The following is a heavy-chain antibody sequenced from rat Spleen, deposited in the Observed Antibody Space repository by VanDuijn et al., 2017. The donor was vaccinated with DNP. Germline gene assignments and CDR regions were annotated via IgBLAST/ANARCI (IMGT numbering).Heavy chain of an antibody. Sequence: EVQLVESGGGLVQPGRSLKLSCAASGFIFHDYSMAWVRQAPKKSLAWVATITYDGFRTYYRDSVRGRFTISRDNAENTLYLQMNSLRSEDMATYYCIRWNSGHFDYWGQGVMVTVSS. V-gene: IGHV5S10*01. CDR3: IRWNSGHFDY. J-gene: IGHJ2*01. CDR1: GFIFHDYS. D-gene: IGHD4-3*01. CDR2: ITYDGFRT.